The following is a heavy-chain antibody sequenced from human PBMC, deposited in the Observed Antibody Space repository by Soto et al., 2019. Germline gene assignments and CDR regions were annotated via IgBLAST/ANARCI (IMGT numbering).Heavy chain of an antibody. CDR3: ARDKRGGDYDFGH. CDR1: GITVTGCF. Sequence: EVQLVGPGGGLVQPGGSLRLSCAASGITVTGCFMTWARQAPGKGLEWVSVISSDGSSYYADSVKGRFIIYREISKNTLIIELNSLRVDDTAGYYFARDKRGGDYDFGHWGQGTRVTVSS. J-gene: IGHJ4*02. D-gene: IGHD2-21*01. V-gene: IGHV3-66*01. CDR2: ISSDGSS.